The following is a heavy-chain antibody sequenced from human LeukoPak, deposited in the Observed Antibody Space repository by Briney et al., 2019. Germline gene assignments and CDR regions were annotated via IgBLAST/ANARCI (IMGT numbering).Heavy chain of an antibody. Sequence: PGGSLRLSCAASGFTFSSYAMNWVRQAPGKGLEWVSAISGSGGSTYYADPVKGRFTISRDNSKNTLYLQMNSLRAEDTAVYYCAKRRGLELLYYYYMDVWGKGTTVTVSS. CDR2: ISGSGGST. V-gene: IGHV3-23*01. CDR1: GFTFSSYA. CDR3: AKRRGLELLYYYYMDV. D-gene: IGHD1-7*01. J-gene: IGHJ6*03.